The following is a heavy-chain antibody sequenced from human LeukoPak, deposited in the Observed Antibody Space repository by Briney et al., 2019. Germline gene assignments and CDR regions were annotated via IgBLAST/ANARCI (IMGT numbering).Heavy chain of an antibody. CDR1: GFTFSSYA. D-gene: IGHD2-2*01. CDR3: AKDLLVVPAARHNWFDP. Sequence: GGSLRLSCAASGFTFSSYAMSWVRQAPGKGLEWVSAISGSGGSTHYADSVKGRFTISRDNSKNTLYLQMNSLRAEDTAVYYCAKDLLVVPAARHNWFDPWGQGTLVTVSS. J-gene: IGHJ5*02. V-gene: IGHV3-23*01. CDR2: ISGSGGST.